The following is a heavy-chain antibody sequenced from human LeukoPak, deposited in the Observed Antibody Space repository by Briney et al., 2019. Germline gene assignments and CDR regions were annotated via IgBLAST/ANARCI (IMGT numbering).Heavy chain of an antibody. J-gene: IGHJ4*02. CDR2: IYPGDSDT. D-gene: IGHD5-18*01. CDR3: ARLLLDTAMVFGGDY. Sequence: GESLKISCKGSGYSFTSYWIGWVRQMPGKGLEWMGIIYPGDSDTRYSPSFQGQVTISADKSISTAYLQWSSLKASDTAMYYCARLLLDTAMVFGGDYWGQGTLVTVSS. CDR1: GYSFTSYW. V-gene: IGHV5-51*01.